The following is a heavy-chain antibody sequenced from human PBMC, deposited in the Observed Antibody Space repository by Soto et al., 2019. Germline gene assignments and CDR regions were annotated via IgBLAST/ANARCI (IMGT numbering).Heavy chain of an antibody. Sequence: QVPLQESGPRLVRPSGTLSLTCTVSSGSITSANWWSWVRQPPGRGLEWIGEIYHSGSTNYNLSLKSRVTLSVDKSKNQFSLRLRSVTAADTAMYYCARRGGGVVLAATTPFDYWGQGTLVTVSS. CDR2: IYHSGST. CDR3: ARRGGGVVLAATTPFDY. J-gene: IGHJ4*02. CDR1: SGSITSANW. V-gene: IGHV4-4*02. D-gene: IGHD2-15*01.